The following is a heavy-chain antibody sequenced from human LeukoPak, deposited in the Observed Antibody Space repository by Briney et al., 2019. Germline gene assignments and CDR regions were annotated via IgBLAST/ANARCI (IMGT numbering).Heavy chain of an antibody. CDR3: ARASYCSSTSCLPGGY. D-gene: IGHD2-2*01. Sequence: SETLSLTCTVSGGSISSYYWSWIRQPPGKGLEWIGYIYYSGSTNYNSSLKSRVTISVDTSKNQCSLKLSSVTAADTAVYYCARASYCSSTSCLPGGYWGQGTLVTVSS. CDR1: GGSISSYY. J-gene: IGHJ4*02. CDR2: IYYSGST. V-gene: IGHV4-59*01.